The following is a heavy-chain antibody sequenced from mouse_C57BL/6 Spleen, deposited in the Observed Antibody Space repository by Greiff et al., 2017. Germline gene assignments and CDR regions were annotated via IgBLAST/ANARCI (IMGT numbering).Heavy chain of an antibody. V-gene: IGHV1-59*01. J-gene: IGHJ2*01. D-gene: IGHD4-1*01. Sequence: QVQLKQPGAELVRPGTSVKLSCKASGYTFTSYWMHWVKQRPGQGLEWIGVIDPSDSYTNYNQKFKGKATLTVDTSSSTAYMQLSSLTSEDSAVYYCARNWEGTYYFDYWGQGTTLTVSS. CDR1: GYTFTSYW. CDR2: IDPSDSYT. CDR3: ARNWEGTYYFDY.